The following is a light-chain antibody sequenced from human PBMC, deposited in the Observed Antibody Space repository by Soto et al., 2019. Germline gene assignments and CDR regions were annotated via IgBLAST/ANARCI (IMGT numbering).Light chain of an antibody. CDR3: QQRSNWPLT. V-gene: IGKV3-11*01. Sequence: EIVLTQSPATLSLSPGERATLSCRASQSVSSYLAWYQQKPGQAPRLLIYGASNRATGIPARFSGSGSGTDSTLTISSLEPEDFAVYYCQQRSNWPLTFGQGTRLEIK. CDR2: GAS. CDR1: QSVSSY. J-gene: IGKJ5*01.